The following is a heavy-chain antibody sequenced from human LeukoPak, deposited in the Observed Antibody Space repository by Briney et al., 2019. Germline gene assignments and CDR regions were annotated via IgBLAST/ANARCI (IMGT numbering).Heavy chain of an antibody. J-gene: IGHJ4*02. V-gene: IGHV3-48*01. CDR3: ARGGFFSDC. D-gene: IGHD2/OR15-2a*01. CDR1: GFTFSTFS. Sequence: GGSLGLSCAASGFTFSTFSRNWVRQAPGKGLEWVSSISSSAGTLYYADSVKGRFTISRDNAKNSLFLQMNSLGAEDTAVYYCARGGFFSDCWGQGTLVTVSS. CDR2: ISSSAGTL.